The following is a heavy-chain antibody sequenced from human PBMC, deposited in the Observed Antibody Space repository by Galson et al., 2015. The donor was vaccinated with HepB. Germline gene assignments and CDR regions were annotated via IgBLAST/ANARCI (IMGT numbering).Heavy chain of an antibody. CDR3: GHSKNYFYYYMDV. CDR1: GASISSRTYY. Sequence: LSLTCSVSGASISSRTYYWVWIRQPPGKALEWLALIYWDDDKRYSPSLKNRLTITKDTSKNQVVLTMTNMDPVDTATYYCGHSKNYFYYYMDVWGTGTTVTVS. J-gene: IGHJ6*03. V-gene: IGHV2-5*02. CDR2: IYWDDDK.